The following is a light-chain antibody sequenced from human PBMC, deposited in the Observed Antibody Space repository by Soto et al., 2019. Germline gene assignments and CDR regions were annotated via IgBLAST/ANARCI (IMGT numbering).Light chain of an antibody. CDR3: QQYGGSPLT. V-gene: IGKV3-20*01. CDR2: GAS. J-gene: IGKJ4*01. CDR1: QSVSSSY. Sequence: EIVLTQSPGTLSLSPGERATLSCRASQSVSSSYLAWYQQKPGQAPRLLINGASSRATGIPDRFSGSGSGTDFTLTLSRLEPEDFEVYYCQQYGGSPLTLGGGTKVEIK.